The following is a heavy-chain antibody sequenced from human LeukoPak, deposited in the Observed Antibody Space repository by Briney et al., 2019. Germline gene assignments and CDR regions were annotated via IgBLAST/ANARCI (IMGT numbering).Heavy chain of an antibody. CDR3: ARLGELGDFDY. J-gene: IGHJ4*02. V-gene: IGHV3-30*04. Sequence: GGSLRLSCAASGFTFSSYAMHWVRQAPGKGLEWVAVISYDGSNKYYADSVKGRFTISRDNSKNTLYLQMNSLRAEDTAVYYCARLGELGDFDYWGQGTLVTVSS. CDR1: GFTFSSYA. D-gene: IGHD7-27*01. CDR2: ISYDGSNK.